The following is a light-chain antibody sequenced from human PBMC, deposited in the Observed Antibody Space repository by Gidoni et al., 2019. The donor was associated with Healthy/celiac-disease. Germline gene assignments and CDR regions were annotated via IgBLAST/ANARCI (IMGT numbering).Light chain of an antibody. Sequence: QSVLTQPPSMSAAPGQRVTISCTGSSPNIVAGYDVHWSQQLPGTAPNLLIYGNSNRPSAVPDRFSGAKSGASAALAITGRQAEDEADYYCQSYDSSLSGYVFGTGTKVTVL. J-gene: IGLJ1*01. CDR1: SPNIVAGYD. V-gene: IGLV1-40*01. CDR3: QSYDSSLSGYV. CDR2: GNS.